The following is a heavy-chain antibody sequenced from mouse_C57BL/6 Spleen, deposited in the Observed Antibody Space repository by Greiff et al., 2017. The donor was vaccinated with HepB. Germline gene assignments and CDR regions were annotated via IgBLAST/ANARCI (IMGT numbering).Heavy chain of an antibody. CDR2: IDPETGGT. Sequence: QVQLKESGAELVRPGASVTLSCKASGYTFTDYEMHWVKQTPVHGLEWIGAIDPETGGTAYNQKFKGKAILTADKSSSTAYMELRSLTSEDSAVHYCSYAFAYWGQGTLVTVSA. J-gene: IGHJ3*01. CDR1: GYTFTDYE. CDR3: SYAFAY. V-gene: IGHV1-15*01. D-gene: IGHD1-1*01.